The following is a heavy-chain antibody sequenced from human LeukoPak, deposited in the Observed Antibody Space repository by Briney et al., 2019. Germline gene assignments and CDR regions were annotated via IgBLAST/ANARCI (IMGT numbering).Heavy chain of an antibody. D-gene: IGHD3-22*01. J-gene: IGHJ3*02. CDR3: ARHYYDSSGYDAFDI. CDR2: TYSSGST. V-gene: IGHV4-4*07. Sequence: SETLSLTCTVSGGSISSYYWSWIRQPAGKGLEWIGRTYSSGSTNSNPSLKSRVTISVDTSKNQFSLKLNSVTAADTAVFYCARHYYDSSGYDAFDIWGQGTMVTVSS. CDR1: GGSISSYY.